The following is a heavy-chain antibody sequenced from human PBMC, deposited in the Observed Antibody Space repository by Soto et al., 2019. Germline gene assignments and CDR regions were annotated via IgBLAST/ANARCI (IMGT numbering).Heavy chain of an antibody. Sequence: QVQLVQSGAEVKRPGSSVKVSCKASGGTFSSNSINWVRQAPGQGLEWMGSIIPLFGTTDYAQNFQGRVTISTDKFTNTAYMELSSLRSEDTAVYFCARAVLSSSRPTYYRYGMDVWGQGTTVTVSS. CDR2: IIPLFGTT. J-gene: IGHJ6*02. CDR3: ARAVLSSSRPTYYRYGMDV. V-gene: IGHV1-69*06. D-gene: IGHD6-19*01. CDR1: GGTFSSNS.